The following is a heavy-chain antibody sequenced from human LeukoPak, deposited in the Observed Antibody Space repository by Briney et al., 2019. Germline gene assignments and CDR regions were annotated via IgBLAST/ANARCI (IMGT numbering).Heavy chain of an antibody. J-gene: IGHJ4*02. D-gene: IGHD1-26*01. Sequence: GGSLRLSCAASGFTFSSYSMNWVRQAPGKGLEWVSSISSSSSYIYYADSVKGRFTISRDNAKNSLYLQMNSLRAEDTAVYYCARDQSYFSASGIVGPLGHDYWGQGTLVTVSS. V-gene: IGHV3-21*01. CDR1: GFTFSSYS. CDR2: ISSSSSYI. CDR3: ARDQSYFSASGIVGPLGHDY.